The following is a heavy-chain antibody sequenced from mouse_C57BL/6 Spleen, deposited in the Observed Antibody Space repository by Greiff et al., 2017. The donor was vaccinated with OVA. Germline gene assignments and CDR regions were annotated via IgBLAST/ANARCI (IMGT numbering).Heavy chain of an antibody. V-gene: IGHV1-82*01. CDR1: GYAFTSSW. Sequence: QVHVQQSGPELVKPGASVKISCKASGYAFTSSWMNWVKQRTGQGLEWIGRIYPGGGNTNYNGKFKGKATLTADKSSSTAYMQLSSLTSDDAAVYLCARGVYYDLFDYGGQGTTLTVSS. D-gene: IGHD1-1*01. CDR2: IYPGGGNT. CDR3: ARGVYYDLFDY. J-gene: IGHJ2*01.